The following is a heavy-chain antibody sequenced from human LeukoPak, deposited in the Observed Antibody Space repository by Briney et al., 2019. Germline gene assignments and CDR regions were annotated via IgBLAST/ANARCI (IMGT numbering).Heavy chain of an antibody. CDR2: INHSGSA. V-gene: IGHV4-34*01. J-gene: IGHJ4*02. D-gene: IGHD3-10*01. CDR1: GGSFSGYY. CDR3: ARGPYYFGSGSDYKRNGYAY. Sequence: SETLSLTCAVYGGSFSGYYGSWIRHPPGKGLEWIGEINHSGSANYNPSLERRVTISINTYKNQFSLKLNSVTAADTAVYYCARGPYYFGSGSDYKRNGYAYWGQGTLVTVSS.